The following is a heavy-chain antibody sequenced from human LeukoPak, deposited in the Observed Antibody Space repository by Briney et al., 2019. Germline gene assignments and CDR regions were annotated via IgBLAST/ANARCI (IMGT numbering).Heavy chain of an antibody. D-gene: IGHD3-22*01. CDR2: MSYDGSNK. CDR1: GFTFSSYG. CDR3: AKESYYYDSSGYYYVKYFQH. V-gene: IGHV3-30*18. J-gene: IGHJ1*01. Sequence: GGSLRLSCAASGFTFSSYGMHWVRQAPGKGLEWVAVMSYDGSNKYYADSVKGRFTISRDNSKNTLYLQMNSLRAEDTAVYYCAKESYYYDSSGYYYVKYFQHWGQGTLVTVSS.